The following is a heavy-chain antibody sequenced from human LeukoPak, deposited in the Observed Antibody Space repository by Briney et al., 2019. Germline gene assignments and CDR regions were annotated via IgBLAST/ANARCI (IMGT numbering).Heavy chain of an antibody. CDR2: INPNSGGT. CDR3: ASETMVRGVIWPFDY. Sequence: ASVKVSCKASGYTFTGYYMHWVRQAPGQGLEWMGWINPNSGGTNYARKFQGRVTMTRDTSISTAYMELSRLRSDDTAVYYCASETMVRGVIWPFDYWGQGTLVTVSS. V-gene: IGHV1-2*02. J-gene: IGHJ4*02. CDR1: GYTFTGYY. D-gene: IGHD3-10*01.